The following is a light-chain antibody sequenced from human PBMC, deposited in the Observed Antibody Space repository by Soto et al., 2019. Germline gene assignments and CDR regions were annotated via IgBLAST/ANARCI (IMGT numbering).Light chain of an antibody. V-gene: IGKV3-20*01. CDR3: QQYTRAPLT. Sequence: EVVMTQSPATLSVSPGERATLSCRASQSVTSNYLAWYQQKPGQAPRLLIYGVSSRATGVPDRFSGSGSGTDFTLTISRLEPEDFAVYYCQQYTRAPLTFGQGTKVDIK. J-gene: IGKJ1*01. CDR2: GVS. CDR1: QSVTSNY.